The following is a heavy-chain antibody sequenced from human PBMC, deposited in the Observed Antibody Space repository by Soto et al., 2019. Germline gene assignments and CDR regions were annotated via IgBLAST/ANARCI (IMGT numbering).Heavy chain of an antibody. J-gene: IGHJ6*02. V-gene: IGHV4-39*01. D-gene: IGHD3-3*01. CDR2: IYYSGST. Sequence: SETLSLTCTVSGGSISSSSYYWGWIRQPPGKGLEWIGSIYYSGSTYYNPSLKSRVTISVDTSKNQFSLTLSSVTAADTAVYYGARQADYESWSGQYIAYSGMDDWGEGTRVT. CDR3: ARQADYESWSGQYIAYSGMDD. CDR1: GGSISSSSYY.